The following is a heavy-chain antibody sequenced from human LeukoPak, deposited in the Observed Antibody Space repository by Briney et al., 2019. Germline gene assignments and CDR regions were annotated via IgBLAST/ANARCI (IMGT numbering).Heavy chain of an antibody. J-gene: IGHJ4*02. D-gene: IGHD3-22*01. CDR1: GGSFSGYY. V-gene: IGHV4-34*01. CDR2: INHSGST. CDR3: AGPLYYHDSSGYLS. Sequence: SETLSLTCAVYGGSFSGYYWSWIRQPPGKGLEWIGEINHSGSTNYNPSLKSRVTISVDTSKNQFSLKWSSVTAADTAVYYCAGPLYYHDSSGYLSWGQGTLVTVSS.